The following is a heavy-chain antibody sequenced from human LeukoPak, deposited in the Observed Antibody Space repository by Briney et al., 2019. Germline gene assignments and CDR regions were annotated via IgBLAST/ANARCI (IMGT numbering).Heavy chain of an antibody. CDR3: AREGGFGGYDLDY. D-gene: IGHD5-12*01. V-gene: IGHV3-48*01. J-gene: IGHJ4*02. CDR1: GFTFSGYN. CDR2: ISSSSSMK. Sequence: PGGSLRLSCAASGFTFSGYNMNWVRQASGKGLEWVSYISSSSSMKYYADSVKGRFIISRDNAKNSLYLQMNSLRAEDTAIYYCAREGGFGGYDLDYWGQGTLVTVSS.